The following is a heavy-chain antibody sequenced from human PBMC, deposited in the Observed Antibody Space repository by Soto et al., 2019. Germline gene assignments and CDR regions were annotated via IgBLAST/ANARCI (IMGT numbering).Heavy chain of an antibody. J-gene: IGHJ6*02. D-gene: IGHD1-1*01. CDR3: AKDEADREDLLDPYQYYGMDV. CDR2: LSSYGQNK. Sequence: PGGSLRLSCAPSGCTFSSYAILSDRQDPSKGLEWVAVLSSYGQNKYFADSVEGRFTISRDNSKNMLYLQVNSLRVEDTAVYFCAKDEADREDLLDPYQYYGMDVWGQGTTVTDSS. V-gene: IGHV3-30*18. CDR1: GCTFSSYA.